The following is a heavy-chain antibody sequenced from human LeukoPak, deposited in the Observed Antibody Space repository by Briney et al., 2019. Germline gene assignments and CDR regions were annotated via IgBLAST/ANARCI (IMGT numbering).Heavy chain of an antibody. CDR1: GFTFSSYS. J-gene: IGHJ4*02. CDR3: AREDGIVVVPAATGIDY. D-gene: IGHD2-2*01. V-gene: IGHV3-21*01. Sequence: GGSLRLSCAASGFTFSSYSVNWVRQAPGKGLEWVSSISSSSSYIYYADSVKGRFTISRDNAKNSLYLQMNSLRAEDTAVYYCAREDGIVVVPAATGIDYWGQGTLVTVSS. CDR2: ISSSSSYI.